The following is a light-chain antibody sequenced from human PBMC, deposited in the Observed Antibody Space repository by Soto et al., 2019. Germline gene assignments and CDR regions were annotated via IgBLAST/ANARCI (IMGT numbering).Light chain of an antibody. V-gene: IGKV3-20*01. CDR2: GAS. J-gene: IGKJ3*01. CDR1: QTVNNNY. Sequence: EIVVTPSPGTLSLSPGERATLSCRASQTVNNNYLTWYQQTPGQAPRLLIYGASSRATGIPDKFSGSGSGTYFTLTSSRLEPEDFAVYYCQQYGTSPFTFGPGTKVDI. CDR3: QQYGTSPFT.